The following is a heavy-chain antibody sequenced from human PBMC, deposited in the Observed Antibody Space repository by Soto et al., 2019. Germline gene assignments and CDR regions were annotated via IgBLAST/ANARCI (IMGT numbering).Heavy chain of an antibody. V-gene: IGHV1-3*01. D-gene: IGHD3-10*01. J-gene: IGHJ5*02. CDR2: INSATGNI. CDR3: ARDHCLNTAFYGGWWFDP. Sequence: QVQLVQSGAEVKKPGASVKVSCKAYGYRFTAYAMHWVRQAPGQRLEWMGWINSATGNIRYSQKFQGRVTITSDTSASTAYLELSSLRSEDTAMYYCARDHCLNTAFYGGWWFDPWGRGTPVTVSS. CDR1: GYRFTAYA.